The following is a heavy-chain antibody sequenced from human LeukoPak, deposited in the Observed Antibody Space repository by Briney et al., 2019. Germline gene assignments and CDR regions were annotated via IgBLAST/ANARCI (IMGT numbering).Heavy chain of an antibody. CDR3: AKHFDWPTLYYFDS. V-gene: IGHV3-23*01. D-gene: IGHD3-9*01. CDR1: GFTFSSYA. Sequence: PGGSLRLSCAASGFTFSSYAMSWVRQAPGKGLQWVSVISGGGGSTYYADSVKGRFTISRDNSKNTLYLQMNSLRAEDTAVYYCAKHFDWPTLYYFDSWGQGTLVTVSA. CDR2: ISGGGGST. J-gene: IGHJ4*02.